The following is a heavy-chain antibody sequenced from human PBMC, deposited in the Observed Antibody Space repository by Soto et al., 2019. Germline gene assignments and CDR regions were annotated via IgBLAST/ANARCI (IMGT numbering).Heavy chain of an antibody. D-gene: IGHD1-26*01. J-gene: IGHJ4*02. CDR3: AKDMYGSRRGSFDY. Sequence: EVPWLESGGGLVQPGGSLRLSCAASGFTFRSYALGWVRQAPGEGLEWVSALSNGGGTTHYADSGKGRFTISRDNSKNALYLQVGSLRVEDTAIYYCAKDMYGSRRGSFDYWGQGTLVTVSS. V-gene: IGHV3-23*01. CDR2: LSNGGGTT. CDR1: GFTFRSYA.